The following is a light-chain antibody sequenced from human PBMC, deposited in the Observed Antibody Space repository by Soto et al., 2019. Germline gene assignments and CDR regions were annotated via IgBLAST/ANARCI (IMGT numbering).Light chain of an antibody. V-gene: IGLV2-11*01. CDR3: CSYAGSYV. Sequence: QSALTQPRSVSGSPGQSVTISCTGTSGDVGGYNYVSWYQQHPGKAPKLMIYDVSKRPSGVPDRFSGSKSGNTASLTISGLQAEDEADYYCCSYAGSYVFGTGTKLTVL. CDR1: SGDVGGYNY. J-gene: IGLJ1*01. CDR2: DVS.